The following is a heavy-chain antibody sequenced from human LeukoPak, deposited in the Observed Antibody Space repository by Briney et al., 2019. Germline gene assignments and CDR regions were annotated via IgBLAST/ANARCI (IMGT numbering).Heavy chain of an antibody. CDR2: IKYDGSEK. CDR3: AFNNNFKY. J-gene: IGHJ4*02. D-gene: IGHD1/OR15-1a*01. CDR1: EFTFSTYY. Sequence: GGSLRLSCAASEFTFSTYYMNWVRQSPGQGLEWVANIKYDGSEKYYVDSVKGRFTISREDAKNSLSLQMDSVRPEDTAVYYCAFNNNFKYWGQGTLVIVSS. V-gene: IGHV3-7*01.